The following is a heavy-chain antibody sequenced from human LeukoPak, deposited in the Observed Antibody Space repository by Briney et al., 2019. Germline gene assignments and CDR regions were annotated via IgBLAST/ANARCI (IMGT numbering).Heavy chain of an antibody. CDR3: AREARDGGGYYFPFDM. CDR2: INYSGLT. Sequence: AETLSLTCAVSGGSISGSRYYCGWVRQPPGKGLEWIVSINYSGLTYYISSLRSQTTISIQTSKIQFSLKLNSLTAADTDVYYCAREARDGGGYYFPFDMWGQGRTVTVSS. CDR1: GGSISGSRYY. V-gene: IGHV4-39*07. J-gene: IGHJ3*02. D-gene: IGHD1-26*01.